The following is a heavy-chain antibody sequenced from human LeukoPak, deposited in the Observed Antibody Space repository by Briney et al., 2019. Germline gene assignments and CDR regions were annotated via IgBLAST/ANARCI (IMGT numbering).Heavy chain of an antibody. D-gene: IGHD3-22*01. CDR1: GDSISSGGYY. Sequence: SETLSLTCTVSGDSISSGGYYWTWIRQHPGKGLEWIGYIYYSGSTYYNPSLKSRVTISVDTSKNQFSLKLRSVTAADTAVYYCARDNYYDSSGYTDYWGQGTLVTVSS. J-gene: IGHJ4*02. V-gene: IGHV4-31*03. CDR2: IYYSGST. CDR3: ARDNYYDSSGYTDY.